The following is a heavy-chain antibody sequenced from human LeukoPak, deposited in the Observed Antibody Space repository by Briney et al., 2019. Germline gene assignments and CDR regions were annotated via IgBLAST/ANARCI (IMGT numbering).Heavy chain of an antibody. J-gene: IGHJ3*02. Sequence: GGSLRLSCAASGFTFSNHGMNWVRQAPGKGLEWVSGISPSGGITYYADSVKGRCTISRDNSKNTLYLQMNSLRVEDTAVYYCARGLFLSGYLDAFDIWGQGTVVTVSS. CDR2: ISPSGGIT. D-gene: IGHD3-22*01. CDR3: ARGLFLSGYLDAFDI. V-gene: IGHV3-23*01. CDR1: GFTFSNHG.